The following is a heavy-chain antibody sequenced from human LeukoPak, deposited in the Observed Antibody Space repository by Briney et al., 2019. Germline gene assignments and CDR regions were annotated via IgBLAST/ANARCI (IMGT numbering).Heavy chain of an antibody. Sequence: ASVKVSCKASGYTFTSYGISWVRQAPGQGLEWMGWISAYNGNTNYAQKLQGRVTMTTDTSTSTAYMELRSLRSDDTAVYYCVTEGSSGWYPSRYFDYWGQGTLVTVSS. J-gene: IGHJ4*02. V-gene: IGHV1-18*01. CDR2: ISAYNGNT. CDR1: GYTFTSYG. D-gene: IGHD6-19*01. CDR3: VTEGSSGWYPSRYFDY.